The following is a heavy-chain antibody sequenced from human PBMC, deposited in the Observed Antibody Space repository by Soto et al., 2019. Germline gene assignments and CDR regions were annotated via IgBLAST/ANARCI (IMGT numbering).Heavy chain of an antibody. D-gene: IGHD7-27*01. Sequence: SETLSLTCTVSGGSISGYYWAWVRQPPEKGLEWIGFIYYDGTISSNPSLNSRVTLSVDTSKNQFSLKLSSVTAADTAVYYCAKNWNWGSLVHWGQGTLVTVSS. V-gene: IGHV4-59*08. J-gene: IGHJ4*02. CDR3: AKNWNWGSLVH. CDR1: GGSISGYY. CDR2: IYYDGTI.